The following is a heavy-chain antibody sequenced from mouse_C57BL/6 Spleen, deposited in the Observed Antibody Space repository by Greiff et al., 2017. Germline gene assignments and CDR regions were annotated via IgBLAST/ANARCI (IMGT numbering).Heavy chain of an antibody. CDR3: ARETTVVAPLDY. Sequence: VKLLESGPELVKPGASVKISCKASGYAFSSSWMNWVKQRPGKGLEWIGRIYPGDGDTNYNGKFKGKATLTADKSSSTAYMQLSSLTSEDSAVYFCARETTVVAPLDYWGQGTTLTVSS. J-gene: IGHJ2*01. V-gene: IGHV1-82*01. D-gene: IGHD1-1*01. CDR2: IYPGDGDT. CDR1: GYAFSSSW.